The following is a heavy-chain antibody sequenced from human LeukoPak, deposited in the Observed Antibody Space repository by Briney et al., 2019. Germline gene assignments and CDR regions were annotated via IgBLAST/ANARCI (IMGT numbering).Heavy chain of an antibody. D-gene: IGHD4-17*01. Sequence: GGSLRLSCAASGFTVSSNYMSWVRQAPGKGLEWVSVIYSGGGTYYADSVKGRLTISRDNSKNTLYLQMNSLRVEDTAVYYCARGPGDYFDYWGQGTLVTVSS. J-gene: IGHJ4*02. CDR3: ARGPGDYFDY. V-gene: IGHV3-66*01. CDR2: IYSGGGT. CDR1: GFTVSSNY.